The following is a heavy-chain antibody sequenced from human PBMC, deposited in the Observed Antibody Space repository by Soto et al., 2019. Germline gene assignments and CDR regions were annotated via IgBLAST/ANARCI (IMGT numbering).Heavy chain of an antibody. CDR2: INAGNGNT. CDR1: GYTFTSYA. Sequence: ASVKVSCKASGYTFTSYAMHWVRQAPGQRLEWMGWINAGNGNTKYSQKFQGRVTITRDTSASTAYMELSSLRSEDTAVYYCARHIAYDSSGYFYGLFDYWGQGTLVTVSS. J-gene: IGHJ4*02. V-gene: IGHV1-3*01. D-gene: IGHD3-22*01. CDR3: ARHIAYDSSGYFYGLFDY.